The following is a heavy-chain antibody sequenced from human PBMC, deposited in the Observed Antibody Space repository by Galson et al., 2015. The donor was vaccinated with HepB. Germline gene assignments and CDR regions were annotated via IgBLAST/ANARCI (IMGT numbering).Heavy chain of an antibody. CDR1: GFTFSSYG. V-gene: IGHV3-33*01. J-gene: IGHJ4*02. CDR2: IWYDGSNK. CDR3: ARPRRYSSSWYGVYFDY. D-gene: IGHD6-13*01. Sequence: SLRLSCAASGFTFSSYGMHWVRQAPGKGLEWVAVIWYDGSNKYYADSVKGRFTISRDNSKNTLYLQMNSLRAEDTAVYYCARPRRYSSSWYGVYFDYWGQGTLVTVSS.